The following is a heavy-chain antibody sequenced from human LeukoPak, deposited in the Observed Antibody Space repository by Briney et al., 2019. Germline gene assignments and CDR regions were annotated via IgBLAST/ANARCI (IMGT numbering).Heavy chain of an antibody. Sequence: PGGALRLSCAASGFSVSNNGMHWVRQAPGKGLEWVAVVWPDGITTRYADSVEGRFTMSRDNSKNTVYVPMNSLRAEDTAVYFCARRGGSGTFPHYFDAWGQGILVTVSS. CDR1: GFSVSNNG. V-gene: IGHV3-33*01. CDR3: ARRGGSGTFPHYFDA. CDR2: VWPDGITT. D-gene: IGHD3-10*01. J-gene: IGHJ5*02.